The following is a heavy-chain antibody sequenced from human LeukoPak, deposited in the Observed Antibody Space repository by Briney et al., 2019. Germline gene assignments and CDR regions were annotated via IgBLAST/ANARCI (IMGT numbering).Heavy chain of an antibody. CDR3: VREYSSSSGRAFDM. D-gene: IGHD6-6*01. Sequence: GGSLRLSCAASGFTFSSYWIHWVRQAPGKGLVWVSRISTGGSSTNSADSVKGRLTISRDNAKNTLYLQMNSLRAEDTAVYYCVREYSSSSGRAFDMWGQGTMVTVSP. CDR2: ISTGGSST. V-gene: IGHV3-74*01. CDR1: GFTFSSYW. J-gene: IGHJ3*02.